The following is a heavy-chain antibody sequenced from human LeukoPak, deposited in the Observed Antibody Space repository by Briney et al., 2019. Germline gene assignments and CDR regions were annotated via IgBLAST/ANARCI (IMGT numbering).Heavy chain of an antibody. CDR1: VDSISSYY. J-gene: IGHJ5*02. CDR2: MYYSGRT. CDR3: ARIEPADLRGWFDP. V-gene: IGHV4-59*08. D-gene: IGHD2-2*01. Sequence: AETLSLTCTVSVDSISSYYWSWIRQPPGKGLEWMGDMYYSGRTTYHTSLKSRITISVDTSKTQVSLKLSSVTAAHTAVYYCARIEPADLRGWFDPWGQGILVTVSS.